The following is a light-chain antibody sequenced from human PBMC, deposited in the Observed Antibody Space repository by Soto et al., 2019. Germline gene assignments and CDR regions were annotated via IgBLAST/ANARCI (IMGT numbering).Light chain of an antibody. CDR1: QGISSY. CDR3: KQYYSYPWT. CDR2: AAS. J-gene: IGKJ1*01. V-gene: IGKV1-9*01. Sequence: IQLTQSPSSLSASVGDRVTITCRASQGISSYLAWYQQKPGKAPKLLIYAASTLQSGVPSRFSGSGSGTDFTLTISCLQSEDFATYYCKQYYSYPWTLGQGTKVDIK.